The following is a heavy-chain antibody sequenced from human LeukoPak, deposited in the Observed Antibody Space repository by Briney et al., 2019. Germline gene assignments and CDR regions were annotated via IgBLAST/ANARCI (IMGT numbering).Heavy chain of an antibody. CDR3: ARQGRGHDSSGYYPYYFDY. D-gene: IGHD3-22*01. CDR2: IYYSGST. V-gene: IGHV4-39*01. J-gene: IGHJ4*02. Sequence: SETLSLTCTVSGGSISSSSYYWGWIRQPPGKGLEWIGSIYYSGSTYYNPSLKSRVTISVDTSKNQFSLKLSSVTAADTAVYYCARQGRGHDSSGYYPYYFDYWGQGTLVTVSS. CDR1: GGSISSSSYY.